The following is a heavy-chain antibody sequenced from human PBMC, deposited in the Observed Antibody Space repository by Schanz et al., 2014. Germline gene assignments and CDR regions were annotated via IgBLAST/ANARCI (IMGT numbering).Heavy chain of an antibody. CDR1: GFTVRTNY. J-gene: IGHJ3*01. V-gene: IGHV3-66*01. CDR2: MYINSGST. CDR3: ARDGGRDGYNLAFDV. D-gene: IGHD5-12*01. Sequence: EVQLVESGGGLVQPGGSLRLSCAASGFTVRTNYMSWVRQAPGKGLEWISSMYINSGSTQYADSVKGRFIISRDSSKNTLFLQMNSLRAEDTAVYFCARDGGRDGYNLAFDVWGQGTLVTVSS.